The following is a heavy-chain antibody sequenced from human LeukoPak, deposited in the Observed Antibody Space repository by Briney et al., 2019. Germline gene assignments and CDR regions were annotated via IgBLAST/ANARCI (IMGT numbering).Heavy chain of an antibody. CDR1: GFTFSSYG. J-gene: IGHJ4*02. D-gene: IGHD6-13*01. CDR2: ISTDGSNK. CDR3: AKTPYSSSWRPFEY. Sequence: GRSLRLSCVTSGFTFSSYGMHWVRQAPGKGLEWVAAISTDGSNKYYADSAKGRFTISRDNSKNTLYLHMDSLRAEDTAVYYCAKTPYSSSWRPFEYWGQGTLVTVSS. V-gene: IGHV3-30*18.